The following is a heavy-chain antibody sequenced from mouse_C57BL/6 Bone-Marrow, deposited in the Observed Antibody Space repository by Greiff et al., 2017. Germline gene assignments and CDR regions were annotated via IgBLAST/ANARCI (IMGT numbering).Heavy chain of an antibody. CDR1: GFTFSDYY. CDR2: INYDGSST. Sequence: EVQLVESEGGLVQPGSPMKLSCTASGFTFSDYYMAWVRQVPEKGLEWVANINYDGSSTYYLDSLKSRFIISRDNAKNTLYLQMSSLKSEDTATYYCARDGSYYNAMDYWGQGTSVTVSS. J-gene: IGHJ4*01. D-gene: IGHD2-12*01. V-gene: IGHV5-16*01. CDR3: ARDGSYYNAMDY.